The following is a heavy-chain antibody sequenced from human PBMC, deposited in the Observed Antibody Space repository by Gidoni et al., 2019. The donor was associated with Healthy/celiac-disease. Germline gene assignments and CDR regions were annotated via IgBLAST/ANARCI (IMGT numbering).Heavy chain of an antibody. CDR1: GFTFSSYS. D-gene: IGHD3-22*01. CDR3: AREKSAIVVATDAFDI. V-gene: IGHV3-48*02. CDR2: ISSSSSTI. Sequence: EVQLVESGGGLVQPGGSLRLSCAASGFTFSSYSMNWVRQAPGKGLEWVSYISSSSSTIYYADSVKGRFTISRDNAKNSLYLQMNSLRDEDTAVYYCAREKSAIVVATDAFDIWGQGTMVTVSS. J-gene: IGHJ3*02.